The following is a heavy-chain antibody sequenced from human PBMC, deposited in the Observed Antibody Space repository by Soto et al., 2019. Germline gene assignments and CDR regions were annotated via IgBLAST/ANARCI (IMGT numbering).Heavy chain of an antibody. CDR2: INHSGST. CDR1: GGSFSGYY. CDR3: ARGLGLRMTWRIDY. Sequence: QVQLQQWGAGLLKPSETLSLTCAVYGGSFSGYYWSWIRQPPGKGLAWIGEINHSGSTNYNPSLKSRVTISVDTSKNQFSLKLSSVTAADSAVYYCARGLGLRMTWRIDYWGQGTLVTVSS. V-gene: IGHV4-34*01. D-gene: IGHD5-12*01. J-gene: IGHJ4*02.